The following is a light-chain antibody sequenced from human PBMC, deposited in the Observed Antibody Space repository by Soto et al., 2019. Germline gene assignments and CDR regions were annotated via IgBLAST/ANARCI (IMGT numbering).Light chain of an antibody. CDR1: RSDVGGYNL. V-gene: IGLV2-23*01. Sequence: QSALTQPASVSGSPGQSITISCTGTRSDVGGYNLVSWYQQHPGRAPKLMIYEDNKRPSGVPSRFSASKSGNTASLTISGLQAEDEADYHCCSYAGSTIHVVFGGGTNLTVL. CDR2: EDN. J-gene: IGLJ2*01. CDR3: CSYAGSTIHVV.